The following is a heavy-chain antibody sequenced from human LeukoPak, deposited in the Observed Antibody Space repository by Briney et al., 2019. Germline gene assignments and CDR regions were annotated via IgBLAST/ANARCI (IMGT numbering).Heavy chain of an antibody. V-gene: IGHV3-66*01. D-gene: IGHD6-19*01. CDR3: ARDLHAKYSSGGFDI. CDR2: IYTGGDT. Sequence: GGSLRLSCAASGFTVSSNYMSWVRQAPGKGLEWVSVIYTGGDTCYADSVKGRFTISRDNSKNTLYLQMNSLRAEDTAVYYCARDLHAKYSSGGFDIWGQGTMVTVSS. CDR1: GFTVSSNY. J-gene: IGHJ3*02.